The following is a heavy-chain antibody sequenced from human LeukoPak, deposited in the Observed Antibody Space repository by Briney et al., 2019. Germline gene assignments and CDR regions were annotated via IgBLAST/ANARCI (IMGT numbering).Heavy chain of an antibody. CDR1: GFTFSSYA. V-gene: IGHV3-23*01. CDR3: AKDQSIRATYYYDSSGYYFGSATDY. CDR2: ISGSGGST. Sequence: GGSLRLSCAASGFTFSSYAMSWVRQAPGKGLEWVSAISGSGGSTYYADSVKGRFTISRDNSKNTLYLQMNSLRAEDTAVYYCAKDQSIRATYYYDSSGYYFGSATDYWGQGTLVTVSS. D-gene: IGHD3-22*01. J-gene: IGHJ4*02.